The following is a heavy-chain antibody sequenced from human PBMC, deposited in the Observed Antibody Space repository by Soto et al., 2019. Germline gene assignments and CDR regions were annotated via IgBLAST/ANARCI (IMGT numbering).Heavy chain of an antibody. CDR2: ISHSGTV. J-gene: IGHJ4*02. CDR1: SVSITSSNW. V-gene: IGHV4-4*02. D-gene: IGHD3-16*01. CDR3: ARDYDGFDY. Sequence: SETLSLTCDVSSVSITSSNWWTWVRQPPGKGLEWLGKISHSGTVNYNATLRSRVTISVDKPKNQLSPKLMSVTAADTAVYYCARDYDGFDYWGPGILVTVSS.